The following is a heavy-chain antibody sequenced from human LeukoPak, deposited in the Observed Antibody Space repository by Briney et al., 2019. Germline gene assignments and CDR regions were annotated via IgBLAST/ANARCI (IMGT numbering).Heavy chain of an antibody. CDR3: ARVPRRGERFDP. V-gene: IGHV1-2*02. J-gene: IGHJ5*02. D-gene: IGHD3-10*01. CDR2: INPNSGDT. Sequence: ASVKVSCKASGYILIGYYMHWVRQAPGQGLEWMGWINPNSGDTNYAQKFQGRVTMTRDTSISTAYMELSRLRSDDTALYYCARVPRRGERFDPWGQGTLVTVSS. CDR1: GYILIGYY.